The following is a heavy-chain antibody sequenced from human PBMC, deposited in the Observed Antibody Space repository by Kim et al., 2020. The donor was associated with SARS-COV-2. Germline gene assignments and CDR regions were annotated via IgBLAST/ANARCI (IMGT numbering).Heavy chain of an antibody. Sequence: GGSLRLSCAASGFTFSSYGMHWVRQAPGKGLEWVAVIWYDGSNKYYADSVKGRFTISRDNSKNTLYLQMSSLRAEETTVYYCARDNLDYGGNSWFDPWGQGTLVTVSS. J-gene: IGHJ5*02. CDR3: ARDNLDYGGNSWFDP. D-gene: IGHD4-17*01. CDR1: GFTFSSYG. V-gene: IGHV3-33*08. CDR2: IWYDGSNK.